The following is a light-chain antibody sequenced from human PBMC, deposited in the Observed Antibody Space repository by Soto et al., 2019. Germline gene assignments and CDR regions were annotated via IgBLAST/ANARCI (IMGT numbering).Light chain of an antibody. CDR3: QQYNNWPPWT. J-gene: IGKJ1*01. V-gene: IGKV3-15*01. CDR2: GAS. CDR1: QTVGAS. Sequence: EIVMTQSPATLSVSPGERVTLSCRASQTVGASLAWYQQKPGQAPRVLIYGASTRATGIPARFSGSGSGTEFTLTISSLQSEDFAVYYCQQYNNWPPWTFGQGT.